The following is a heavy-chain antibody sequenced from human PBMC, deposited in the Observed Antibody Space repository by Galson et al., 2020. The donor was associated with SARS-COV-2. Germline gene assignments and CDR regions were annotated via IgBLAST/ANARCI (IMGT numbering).Heavy chain of an antibody. CDR3: ARGVGGMDV. CDR2: IYAYSGANT. J-gene: IGHJ6*02. V-gene: IGHV3-53*04. Sequence: GFTIYGNYISWVRQAPGKGLEWVSIIYAYSGANTYYADSVKGRFTISRHNSENTVYLQMNSLRVEDTAVYYCARGVGGMDVWGQGTTVTVSS. D-gene: IGHD3-16*01. CDR1: GFTIYGNY.